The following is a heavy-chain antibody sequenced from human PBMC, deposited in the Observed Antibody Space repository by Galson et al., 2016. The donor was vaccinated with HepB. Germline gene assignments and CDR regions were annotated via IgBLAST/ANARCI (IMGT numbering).Heavy chain of an antibody. J-gene: IGHJ5*02. V-gene: IGHV3-7*01. D-gene: IGHD1-26*01. CDR1: GFTFNSYC. Sequence: SLRLSCAVSGFTFNSYCMSWVRQAPGKGLEWVATITQDGSKKYYVDSVKGRFTISRDNAKNSLYLQMDSLRAEDTAVYYCARATRWSWRPSDFDPWGQGTLVTVSS. CDR2: ITQDGSKK. CDR3: ARATRWSWRPSDFDP.